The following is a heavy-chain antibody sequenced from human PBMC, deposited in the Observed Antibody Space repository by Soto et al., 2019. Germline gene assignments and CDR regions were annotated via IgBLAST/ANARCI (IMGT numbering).Heavy chain of an antibody. J-gene: IGHJ5*02. D-gene: IGHD3-22*01. CDR1: GGSISSYY. CDR3: AREGYYDSWRFDP. Sequence: SETLSLTCTVSGGSISSYYWSWIRQPPGKGLEWIGYIYYSGSINYNPSLKSRVTISVDTSKNQFSLKLSSVTAAGTAVYYCAREGYYDSWRFDPWGQGTLVTVSS. V-gene: IGHV4-59*01. CDR2: IYYSGSI.